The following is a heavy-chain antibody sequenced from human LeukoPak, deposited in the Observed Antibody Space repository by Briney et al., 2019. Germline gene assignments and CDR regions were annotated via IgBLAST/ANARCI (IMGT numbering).Heavy chain of an antibody. CDR1: GFTFSSYD. CDR2: IGNTGDT. J-gene: IGHJ4*02. CDR3: SRGNNYDNHGTDFDY. V-gene: IGHV3-13*01. D-gene: IGHD1-1*01. Sequence: GGSLRLSCAAAGFTFSSYDLHWVRQVPGKGLEWVSSIGNTGDTYYAGSVKGRFTISRENGKSSLYLQMNSLRAGDTAVYYCSRGNNYDNHGTDFDYWGQGTLVTVSS.